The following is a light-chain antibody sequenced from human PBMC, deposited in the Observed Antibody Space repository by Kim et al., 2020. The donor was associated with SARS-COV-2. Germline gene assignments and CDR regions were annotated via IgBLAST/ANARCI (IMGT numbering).Light chain of an antibody. V-gene: IGLV3-21*01. J-gene: IGLJ2*01. CDR3: QVWENTLRT. CDR2: YDS. CDR1: NIGRKS. Sequence: SVAPGKAARSTCGGNNIGRKSIHWYQHKPGQAPVLVIYYDSDRPPGVSERFSASNSGNTATLAISSVEPGDEADYYCQVWENTLRTFGGGTQLTVL.